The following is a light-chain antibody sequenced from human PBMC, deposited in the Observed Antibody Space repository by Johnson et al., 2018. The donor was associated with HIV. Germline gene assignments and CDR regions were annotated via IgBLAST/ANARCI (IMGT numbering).Light chain of an antibody. V-gene: IGLV1-51*02. CDR3: GTWDSSLFL. J-gene: IGLJ1*01. CDR2: ENN. Sequence: QSVLTQPPSVSAAPGQKVTISCSGSSSNIGNNYVSWYQQLPGTAPKLLIYENNKRPSGIPDRFSGSKSGTSATLGITGLQTGDEADYYCGTWDSSLFLFGTETKVTVL. CDR1: SSNIGNNY.